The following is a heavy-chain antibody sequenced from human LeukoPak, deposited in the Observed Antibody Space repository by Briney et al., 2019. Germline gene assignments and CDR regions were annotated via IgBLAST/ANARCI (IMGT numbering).Heavy chain of an antibody. Sequence: PSETLSLTCAVYGGSFSGYYWSWIRQPTGKGLEWIVEINHSGSTNYNPSLKSRVTMSVDTSKNQFSLKLSSVTAADTAVYYCARGAPYYYDSSGYERLGFDYWGQGTLVTVSS. J-gene: IGHJ4*02. CDR3: ARGAPYYYDSSGYERLGFDY. CDR2: INHSGST. CDR1: GGSFSGYY. D-gene: IGHD3-22*01. V-gene: IGHV4-34*01.